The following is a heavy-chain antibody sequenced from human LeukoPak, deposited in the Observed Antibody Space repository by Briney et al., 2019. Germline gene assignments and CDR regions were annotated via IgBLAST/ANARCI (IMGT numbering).Heavy chain of an antibody. Sequence: ASVKVSCKASGGTFSSYAISWVRQTPGQGLEWMGGIIPIFGTANYAQKFQGRVTITADESTSTAYMELSSLRSEDTAVYYCARDRLEWLLRGAFDIWGQGTMVTVSS. J-gene: IGHJ3*02. CDR1: GGTFSSYA. CDR2: IIPIFGTA. D-gene: IGHD3-3*01. CDR3: ARDRLEWLLRGAFDI. V-gene: IGHV1-69*13.